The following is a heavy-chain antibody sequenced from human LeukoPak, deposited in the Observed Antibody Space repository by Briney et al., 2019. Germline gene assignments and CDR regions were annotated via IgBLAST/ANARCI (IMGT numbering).Heavy chain of an antibody. V-gene: IGHV3-48*02. Sequence: GGSLRLSRAASGFTFSSYSMNWVRQAPGKGLEWVSYISSSSSTIYYADSVKGRFTISRDNAKNSLYLQMNSLRDEDTAVYYCASETHSGYDSRHDYWGQGTLVTVSS. CDR1: GFTFSSYS. D-gene: IGHD5-12*01. CDR2: ISSSSSTI. J-gene: IGHJ4*02. CDR3: ASETHSGYDSRHDY.